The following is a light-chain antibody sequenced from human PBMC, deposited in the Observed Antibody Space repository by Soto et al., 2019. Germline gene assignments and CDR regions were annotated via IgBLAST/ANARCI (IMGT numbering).Light chain of an antibody. CDR2: LNSDGSH. CDR1: SGHSNYA. CDR3: QTWGTGIQV. Sequence: QLVLTQSPSASASLGASVKLTCTLSSGHSNYAIAWHQQQPEKGPRYLMILNSDGSHSTGDGIPDRFSGSSSGAERSLTISSLQAEDEADYYCQTWGTGIQVFGTGTKVTVL. V-gene: IGLV4-69*01. J-gene: IGLJ1*01.